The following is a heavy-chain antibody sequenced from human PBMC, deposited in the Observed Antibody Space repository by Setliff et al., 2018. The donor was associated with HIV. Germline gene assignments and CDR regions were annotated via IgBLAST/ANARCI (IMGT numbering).Heavy chain of an antibody. CDR1: GFTISNVW. CDR3: TTHQTHSSPGEWFQH. V-gene: IGHV3-15*01. D-gene: IGHD3-22*01. Sequence: GSLRLSCAASGFTISNVWMTWVRQAPGKGLEWVGRIKIKTDGGTIDYAAPVKGRFTISRDDSKNTLYLQMNSLKTEDTAVYYCTTHQTHSSPGEWFQHWGQGTQVTVSS. CDR2: IKIKTDGGTI. J-gene: IGHJ1*01.